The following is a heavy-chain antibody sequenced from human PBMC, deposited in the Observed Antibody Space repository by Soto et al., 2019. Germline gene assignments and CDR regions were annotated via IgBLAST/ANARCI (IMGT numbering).Heavy chain of an antibody. D-gene: IGHD6-19*01. V-gene: IGHV1-18*01. CDR2: ISAYNGNT. Sequence: ASVKVSCKASGYTFTSYGISWGRQAPGQGLEWMGWISAYNGNTNYAQKLQGRVTMTTDTSTSTAYMELRSLRSDDTAVYYCARDSSGWYGRLNDAFDIWGQGTMVTVPS. CDR1: GYTFTSYG. J-gene: IGHJ3*02. CDR3: ARDSSGWYGRLNDAFDI.